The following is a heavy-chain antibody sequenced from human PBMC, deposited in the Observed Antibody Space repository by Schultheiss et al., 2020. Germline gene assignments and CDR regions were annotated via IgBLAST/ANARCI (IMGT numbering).Heavy chain of an antibody. D-gene: IGHD3-16*01. V-gene: IGHV1-2*06. CDR2: INPNIGGT. CDR3: ARVIWRRVDAFDI. CDR1: GYTFTAYY. J-gene: IGHJ3*02. Sequence: ASVKVSCKASGYTFTAYYIHWVREAPGHGLEWMGRINPNIGGTNYAQRFQGRVTMTRDTSINTAYMELRRLRSDDTAVYYCARVIWRRVDAFDIWGQGTMVTVSS.